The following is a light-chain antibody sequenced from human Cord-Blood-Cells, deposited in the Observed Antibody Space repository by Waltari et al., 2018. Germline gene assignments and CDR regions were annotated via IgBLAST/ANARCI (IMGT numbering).Light chain of an antibody. CDR2: GAS. J-gene: IGKJ1*01. Sequence: DIVLTQSPGTLSLSPGERATLSCRASQSVSSSYLAWYQQKPGQAPRLLIYGASSRATGIPDRSSGSGSGTDLTLTISRLEPEDFAVYYCQQYGSSPRTFGQGTTVEIK. CDR3: QQYGSSPRT. V-gene: IGKV3-20*01. CDR1: QSVSSSY.